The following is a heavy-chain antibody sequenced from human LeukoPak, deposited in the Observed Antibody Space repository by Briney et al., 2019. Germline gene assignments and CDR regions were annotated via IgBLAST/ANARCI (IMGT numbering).Heavy chain of an antibody. CDR3: TTHRPGGWFGELAV. CDR2: IKRKTDGGTS. D-gene: IGHD3-10*01. J-gene: IGHJ6*01. CDR1: GFTFTDAW. Sequence: GGSLRLSCAASGFTFTDAWMSWVRQAPGKGLEWVGRIKRKTDGGTSDYAAPVKGRFTISRDDSKNTLFLQMNSLKIDDTAVYHCTTHRPGGWFGELAVWGQGTTVTVSS. V-gene: IGHV3-15*01.